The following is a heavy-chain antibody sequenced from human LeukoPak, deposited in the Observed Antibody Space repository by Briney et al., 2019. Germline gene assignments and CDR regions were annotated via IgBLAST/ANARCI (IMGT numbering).Heavy chain of an antibody. CDR3: ARDHSGSYSWILHYGLDV. J-gene: IGHJ6*02. CDR1: GFTFSSYE. D-gene: IGHD1-26*01. V-gene: IGHV3-33*08. Sequence: GGSLRLSCAASGFTFSSYEMNWVRQAPGKGLEWVALIWHDGGTKYYGDSVQGRFTISRDNSKNTLYLEMNSLRAEDTAVCYCARDHSGSYSWILHYGLDVWGQGTTVTVSS. CDR2: IWHDGGTK.